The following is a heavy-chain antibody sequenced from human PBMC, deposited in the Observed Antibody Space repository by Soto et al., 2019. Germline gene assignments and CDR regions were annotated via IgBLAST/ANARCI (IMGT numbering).Heavy chain of an antibody. CDR3: ARHRTYSYGYGGFDY. V-gene: IGHV4-39*01. J-gene: IGHJ4*02. CDR2: IYYSGST. D-gene: IGHD5-18*01. Sequence: SETLSLTCTVSGGSISSSSYYWGWIRQPPGKGLEWIGSIYYSGSTYYNPSLKSRVTISVDTSKNQFSLKLSSVTAADTAVYYCARHRTYSYGYGGFDYWGQGTLVTVSS. CDR1: GGSISSSSYY.